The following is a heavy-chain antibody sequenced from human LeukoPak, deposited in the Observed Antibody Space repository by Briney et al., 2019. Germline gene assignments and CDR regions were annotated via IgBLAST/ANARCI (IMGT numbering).Heavy chain of an antibody. CDR1: GGTFSSYA. J-gene: IGHJ4*02. D-gene: IGHD2-2*01. CDR3: GRDGGGGPYHDY. Sequence: ASVKVSCKASGGTFSSYAISWVRQAPGQGLEWMGWISAYNGNTNYAQKLQGRVTMTTDTSTSTAYMELRSLRSDDTAVYYCGRDGGGGPYHDYRGQGTLVTVSS. V-gene: IGHV1-18*01. CDR2: ISAYNGNT.